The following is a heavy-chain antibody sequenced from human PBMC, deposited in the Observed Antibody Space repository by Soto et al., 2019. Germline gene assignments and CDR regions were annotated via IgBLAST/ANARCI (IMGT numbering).Heavy chain of an antibody. CDR1: GFTFSSYA. J-gene: IGHJ4*02. CDR2: ISSDGSKK. CDR3: ARDEYFDPSGPPYDY. Sequence: GGSLRLSCAASGFTFSSYAMHWVRQAPGKGLEWVAVISSDGSKKYYADSVKGRFTISRDNSENTLFLQMNSLRAEDTAVYYCARDEYFDPSGPPYDYWGQGSLVTVSS. V-gene: IGHV3-30-3*01. D-gene: IGHD3-9*01.